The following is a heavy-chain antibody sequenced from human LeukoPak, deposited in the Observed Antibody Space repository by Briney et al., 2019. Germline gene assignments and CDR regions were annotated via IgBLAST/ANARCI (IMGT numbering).Heavy chain of an antibody. Sequence: PSETLSLTCTVSGGSISSSSYYWGWIRQPPGKGLEWIGSIYYSGSTYYNPSLKSRVTISVDTSKNQFSLKLSSVTAADTAVYYCAGTYYDYVWGSYRSAINWFDPWGQGTLVTVSS. V-gene: IGHV4-39*01. D-gene: IGHD3-16*02. CDR2: IYYSGST. CDR1: GGSISSSSYY. CDR3: AGTYYDYVWGSYRSAINWFDP. J-gene: IGHJ5*02.